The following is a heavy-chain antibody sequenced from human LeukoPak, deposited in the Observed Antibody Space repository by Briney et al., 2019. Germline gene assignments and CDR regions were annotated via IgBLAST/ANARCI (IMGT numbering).Heavy chain of an antibody. Sequence: GASVKVSCKASGYTFTGYYMHWVRQAPGQGLEWMGWINPNSGGANYAQKFQGWVTMTRDTSISTAYMELSRLRSDDTAVYYCATSSGWYGDAFDTWGQGTMVTVSS. CDR3: ATSSGWYGDAFDT. D-gene: IGHD6-19*01. V-gene: IGHV1-2*04. CDR1: GYTFTGYY. J-gene: IGHJ3*02. CDR2: INPNSGGA.